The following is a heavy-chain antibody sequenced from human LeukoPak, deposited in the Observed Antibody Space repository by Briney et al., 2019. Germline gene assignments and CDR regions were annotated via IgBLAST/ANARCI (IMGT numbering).Heavy chain of an antibody. CDR1: GYTFTTYS. CDR2: ISAYNVNT. J-gene: IGHJ4*02. Sequence: ASVKVSCKASGYTFTTYSINWVRQAPGQGLEWMGWISAYNVNTNYAQKFQGRFTMTTDTSTSTAYMELRSLRSEDTPVYSWARGLVGSGSYFLTCDYWGQGTLVSVSS. V-gene: IGHV1-18*01. D-gene: IGHD1-26*01. CDR3: ARGLVGSGSYFLTCDY.